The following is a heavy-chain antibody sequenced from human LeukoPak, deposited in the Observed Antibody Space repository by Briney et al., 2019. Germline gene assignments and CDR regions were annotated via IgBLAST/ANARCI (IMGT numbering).Heavy chain of an antibody. V-gene: IGHV3-48*03. D-gene: IGHD3-10*01. CDR2: ISSSGSTI. CDR1: GFTFSSYE. Sequence: GGSLRLSCAASGFTFSSYEMNWVRQAPGKGLEWVSDISSSGSTIYFADSVKGRFTISRDNAKNSLYLQMNSLRDEDTAVYYCARLEYYYVSGNYYKLFDYWGQGTLVTVCS. CDR3: ARLEYYYVSGNYYKLFDY. J-gene: IGHJ4*02.